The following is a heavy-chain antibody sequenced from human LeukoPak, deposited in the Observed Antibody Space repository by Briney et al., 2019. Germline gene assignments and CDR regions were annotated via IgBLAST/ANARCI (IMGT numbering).Heavy chain of an antibody. CDR1: GFTFGNYW. CDR2: ISDDGSSA. V-gene: IGHV3-74*01. J-gene: IGHJ4*02. Sequence: GGSLRLSCAASGFTFGNYWMHWVRQAPGKGLLWVSRISDDGSSANYADSVQGRFTISRDNAKNTVYLQMHSLRAEDTAVYYCVSGYCSSTTCYRRAYWGQGTLVTVSS. D-gene: IGHD2-2*03. CDR3: VSGYCSSTTCYRRAY.